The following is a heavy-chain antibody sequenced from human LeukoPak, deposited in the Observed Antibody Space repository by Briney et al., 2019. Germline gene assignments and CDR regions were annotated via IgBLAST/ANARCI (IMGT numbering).Heavy chain of an antibody. Sequence: GGSLRLSCAASGFTVSSNYMSWVRQAPGKGLEWVSVIYSGGSTYYADSVKGRFTISRDNSKNTLYLQMNSLRAEDTAVYYCARDQYYYSSGNPSHWGQGTLVTVSS. D-gene: IGHD3-22*01. CDR3: ARDQYYYSSGNPSH. CDR2: IYSGGST. V-gene: IGHV3-53*05. J-gene: IGHJ4*02. CDR1: GFTVSSNY.